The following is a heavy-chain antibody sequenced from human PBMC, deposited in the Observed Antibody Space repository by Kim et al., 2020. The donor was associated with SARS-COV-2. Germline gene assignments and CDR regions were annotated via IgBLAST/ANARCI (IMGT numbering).Heavy chain of an antibody. CDR2: IYYSGST. V-gene: IGHV4-59*01. CDR1: GGSISSYY. J-gene: IGHJ5*02. CDR3: ARGDNFVDTAKTFGFDP. Sequence: SETLSLTCTVSGGSISSYYWSWIRQPPGKGLEWIGYIYYSGSTNYNPSLKSRVTISVDTSKNQFSLKLSSVTAADTAVYYCARGDNFVDTAKTFGFDPWGQGTLVTVSS. D-gene: IGHD5-18*01.